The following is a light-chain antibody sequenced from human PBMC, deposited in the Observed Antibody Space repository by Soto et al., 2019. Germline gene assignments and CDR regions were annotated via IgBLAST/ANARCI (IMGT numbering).Light chain of an antibody. Sequence: SYELTQPPSVSVSPGQTASITCSGDKLGDKYACWYQQKPGQSPVLVIYQDSKRPSGIPERFSGSNSGNTATLTISGTQAREEADYYCQAWDSSTHVVFGGGTKRTVL. CDR2: QDS. J-gene: IGLJ2*01. V-gene: IGLV3-1*01. CDR1: KLGDKY. CDR3: QAWDSSTHVV.